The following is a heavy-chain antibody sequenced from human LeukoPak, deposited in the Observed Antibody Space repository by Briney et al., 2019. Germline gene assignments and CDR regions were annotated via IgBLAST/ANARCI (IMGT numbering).Heavy chain of an antibody. Sequence: ASVKVSCKASGYTFTSYGISWVRQAPGQGLEWMGWISAYNGNTNYAQKLQGRVTMTTDTSTSTAYMELRSLRSDDTAVYYCARMGGYYDILTGYYPPLYYFDYWGQGTLVPVSS. V-gene: IGHV1-18*01. CDR1: GYTFTSYG. CDR2: ISAYNGNT. J-gene: IGHJ4*02. CDR3: ARMGGYYDILTGYYPPLYYFDY. D-gene: IGHD3-9*01.